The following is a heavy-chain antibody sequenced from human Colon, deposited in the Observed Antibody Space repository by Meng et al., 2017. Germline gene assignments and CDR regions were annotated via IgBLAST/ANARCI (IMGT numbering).Heavy chain of an antibody. J-gene: IGHJ6*02. CDR1: GYTFTNYG. V-gene: IGHV1-18*01. Sequence: ASVKLSCNASGYTFTNYGITWVRLAPGQGLEWMGWISAYNVNTDYAQKLQARVTMTTDTSPSTAYMELRSLRSDDTAVYCCARVGPTAFHYAMDVWGQGTTVTVSS. CDR2: ISAYNVNT. D-gene: IGHD1-26*01. CDR3: ARVGPTAFHYAMDV.